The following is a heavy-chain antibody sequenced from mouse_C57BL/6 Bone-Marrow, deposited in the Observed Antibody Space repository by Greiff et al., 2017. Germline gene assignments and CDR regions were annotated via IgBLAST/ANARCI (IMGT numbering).Heavy chain of an antibody. CDR1: GYTFTSYW. CDR2: IYPGNSDT. V-gene: IGHV1-5*01. Sequence: VQLQQSGAELVKPGASVKLSCKTSGYTFTSYWMHWVKQRPGQGLEWIGAIYPGNSDTSYNQKFKGKAKLTAVTSASTAYMELSSLTNEDSAVYYCTGGNYGFAYWGQGTLVTVSA. J-gene: IGHJ3*01. CDR3: TGGNYGFAY. D-gene: IGHD2-1*01.